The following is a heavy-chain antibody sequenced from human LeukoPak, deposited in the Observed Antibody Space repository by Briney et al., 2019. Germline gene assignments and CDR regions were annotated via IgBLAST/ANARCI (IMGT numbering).Heavy chain of an antibody. Sequence: GASVKVSCKASGYTFTTYGISWVRLAPGQGLEWMGWISGYNGNTNYAQKLQGRVTMTTDTSTSTAFMELRSLRSDDTAIYYCARSDFGGAADYWGQGTLVTVS. CDR1: GYTFTTYG. V-gene: IGHV1-18*01. D-gene: IGHD4-23*01. J-gene: IGHJ4*02. CDR2: ISGYNGNT. CDR3: ARSDFGGAADY.